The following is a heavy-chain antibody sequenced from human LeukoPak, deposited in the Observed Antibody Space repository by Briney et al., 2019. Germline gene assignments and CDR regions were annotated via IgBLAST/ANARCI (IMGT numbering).Heavy chain of an antibody. J-gene: IGHJ4*02. CDR2: IYYSGST. V-gene: IGHV4-39*07. CDR1: GGSLSSSSYY. D-gene: IGHD6-13*01. Sequence: SETLSLTCTVSGGSLSSSSYYWGWIRQPPGKWLEWIGRIYYSGSTYYNPSLKTRFTTSVDTSKNQFSLKLSSVTAADTAVYYCARDPSAAGTSIFDYWGQRTLVTVSS. CDR3: ARDPSAAGTSIFDY.